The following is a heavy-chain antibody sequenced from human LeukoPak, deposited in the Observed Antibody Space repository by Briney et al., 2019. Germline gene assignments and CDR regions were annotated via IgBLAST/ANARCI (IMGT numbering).Heavy chain of an antibody. CDR1: GGSFSGYY. D-gene: IGHD3-9*01. CDR2: INHSGST. Sequence: SETLSLTCAVYGGSFSGYYLSWIRQPPGKGLEWIGEINHSGSTNYNPSLKSRVTISVDTSKNQFSLKLSSVTAADTAVYYCARDAYTATGYYPYWGQGTLVTVSS. V-gene: IGHV4-34*01. CDR3: ARDAYTATGYYPY. J-gene: IGHJ4*02.